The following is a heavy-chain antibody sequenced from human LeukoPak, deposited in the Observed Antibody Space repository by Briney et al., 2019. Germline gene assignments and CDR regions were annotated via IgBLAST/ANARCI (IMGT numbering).Heavy chain of an antibody. CDR2: IIPIFGTA. Sequence: SVKVSCKASGGTFSIYAISWVRQAPGQGLEWMGGIIPIFGTANYAQKFQGRVTITADESTSTAYMELSSLRSEDTAVYYCAKGVGSSSTFGNWGRGILVTVSS. CDR1: GGTFSIYA. D-gene: IGHD3-3*02. CDR3: AKGVGSSSTFGN. V-gene: IGHV1-69*01. J-gene: IGHJ4*02.